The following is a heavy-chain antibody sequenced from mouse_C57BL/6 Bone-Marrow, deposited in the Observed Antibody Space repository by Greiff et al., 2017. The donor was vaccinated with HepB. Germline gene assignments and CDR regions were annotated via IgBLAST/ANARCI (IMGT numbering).Heavy chain of an antibody. Sequence: VQLQQPGAELVKPGASVKLSCKASGYTFTSYWMHWVKQRPGQGLEWIGMIHPNSGSTNYNEKFKSKATLTVDKSSSTAYMQLSSLTSEDSAVYYCARGRDGNYETWFAYWGQGTLVTVSA. V-gene: IGHV1-64*01. D-gene: IGHD2-1*01. CDR3: ARGRDGNYETWFAY. J-gene: IGHJ3*01. CDR1: GYTFTSYW. CDR2: IHPNSGST.